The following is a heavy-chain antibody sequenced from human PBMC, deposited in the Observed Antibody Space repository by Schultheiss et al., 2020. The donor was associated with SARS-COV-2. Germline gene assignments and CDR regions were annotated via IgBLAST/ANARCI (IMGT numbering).Heavy chain of an antibody. CDR3: ARNHSSGWSLDY. Sequence: GGSLRLSCAASGFTFSSYSMNWVRQAPGKGLEWVSYISSSGSTIYYADSVKGRFTISRDNSKNTLYLQMNSLRAEDTAVYYCARNHSSGWSLDYWGQGTLVTGSS. J-gene: IGHJ4*02. D-gene: IGHD6-19*01. V-gene: IGHV3-48*01. CDR1: GFTFSSYS. CDR2: ISSSGSTI.